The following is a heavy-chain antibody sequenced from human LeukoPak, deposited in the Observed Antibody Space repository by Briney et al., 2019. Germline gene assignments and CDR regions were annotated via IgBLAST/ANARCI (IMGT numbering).Heavy chain of an antibody. V-gene: IGHV4-34*08. CDR1: GFTFSSYW. CDR3: ARDTAMYYYYGMDV. J-gene: IGHJ6*02. Sequence: GSLRLSCAASGFTFSSYWMSWVRQPPGKGLEWIGEINHSGSTNYNPSLKSRVTISVDTSKNQFSLKLSSVTAADTAVYYCARDTAMYYYYGMDVWGQGTTVTVSS. CDR2: INHSGST. D-gene: IGHD5-18*01.